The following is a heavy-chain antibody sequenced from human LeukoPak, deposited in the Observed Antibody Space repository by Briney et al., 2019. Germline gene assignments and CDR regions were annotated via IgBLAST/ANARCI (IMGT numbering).Heavy chain of an antibody. CDR3: ARSLIAAAGTLAPEIDY. CDR1: GFTFSRYW. J-gene: IGHJ4*02. Sequence: GGSLRLSCAASGFTFSRYWMTWVRQAPGKGLEWVANIKQEGSERYYVDSVKGRFTTSRDNAKNSLYLQMNSLRAEDTALYYCARSLIAAAGTLAPEIDYWGQGTLVTVSS. V-gene: IGHV3-7*03. D-gene: IGHD6-13*01. CDR2: IKQEGSER.